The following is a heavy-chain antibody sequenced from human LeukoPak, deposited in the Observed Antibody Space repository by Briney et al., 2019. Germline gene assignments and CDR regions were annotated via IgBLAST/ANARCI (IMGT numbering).Heavy chain of an antibody. J-gene: IGHJ4*02. CDR3: ARGRHSSGWYYY. V-gene: IGHV4-34*01. D-gene: IGHD6-19*01. Sequence: SETLSLTCAVYGGSFSGYYWSWIRQPPGKGLEWIGEINHSGSTNYNSSLKSRVTISVDTSKNQFSLKLSSVTAADTAVYYCARGRHSSGWYYYWGQGTLVTVSS. CDR2: INHSGST. CDR1: GGSFSGYY.